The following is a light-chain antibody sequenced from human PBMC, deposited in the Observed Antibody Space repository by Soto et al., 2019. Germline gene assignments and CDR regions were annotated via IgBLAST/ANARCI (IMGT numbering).Light chain of an antibody. CDR1: SSDVGSFNR. V-gene: IGLV2-18*02. J-gene: IGLJ2*01. CDR3: SSYTSSNTVV. Sequence: QSVLTQPPSVSGSPGQSVTISCTGTSSDVGSFNRVSWYQQPPGTAPKLIIYEVSYRPSGVPDRFSGSKSGNTASLAISGLQAEDEADYYCSSYTSSNTVVFGGGTKVTVL. CDR2: EVS.